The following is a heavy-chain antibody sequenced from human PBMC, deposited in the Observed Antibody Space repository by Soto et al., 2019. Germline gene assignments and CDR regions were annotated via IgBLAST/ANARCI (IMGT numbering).Heavy chain of an antibody. D-gene: IGHD6-19*01. Sequence: QVQLVESGGGVVQPGRSLRLSCAASGFSFSSCAMHWVRQAPGKGLEWVAVVSHDGSNKYYADSVKGRVTISRDNSINTVYLQVNSLRAEDTAVYYCARVSIAVAGIAYYFDYWGQGTLVTVSS. CDR1: GFSFSSCA. V-gene: IGHV3-30-3*01. J-gene: IGHJ4*02. CDR3: ARVSIAVAGIAYYFDY. CDR2: VSHDGSNK.